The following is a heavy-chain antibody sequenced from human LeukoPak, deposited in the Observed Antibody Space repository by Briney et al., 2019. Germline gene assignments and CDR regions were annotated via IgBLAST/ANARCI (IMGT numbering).Heavy chain of an antibody. D-gene: IGHD6-13*01. CDR2: ISGNGGST. Sequence: GGSLRLSCAASGFTFSSYAMHWVRQAPGKGLEYVSAISGNGGSTYYANSVKGRFTISRDNSKNTLYLQVGSLRAEDMAAYYCARVGYTSYYYYGMDVWGQGTTVTVSS. CDR3: ARVGYTSYYYYGMDV. V-gene: IGHV3-64*01. J-gene: IGHJ6*02. CDR1: GFTFSSYA.